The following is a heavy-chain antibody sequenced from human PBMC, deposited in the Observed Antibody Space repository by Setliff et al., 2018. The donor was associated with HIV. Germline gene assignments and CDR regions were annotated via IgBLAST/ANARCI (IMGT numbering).Heavy chain of an antibody. V-gene: IGHV1-24*01. J-gene: IGHJ4*02. Sequence: ASVKVSCKISGYTLTELSIHWVRQAPGKGLEWMANFDPEDGETFYAQKFQGRVTITTDGSTSTAYMELSSLRSEDTAVYYCARDYYDSSGYYNDPGYWGQGTLVTVSS. CDR1: GYTLTELS. CDR2: FDPEDGET. CDR3: ARDYYDSSGYYNDPGY. D-gene: IGHD3-22*01.